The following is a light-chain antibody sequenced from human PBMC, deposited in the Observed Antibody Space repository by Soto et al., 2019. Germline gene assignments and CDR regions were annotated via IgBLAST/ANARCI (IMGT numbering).Light chain of an antibody. V-gene: IGKV1-33*01. J-gene: IGKJ1*01. CDR3: QQSYSSPPT. CDR2: DAS. CDR1: QDISNY. Sequence: DIQMTQSPSSLSASVGDRVTIACQASQDISNYLNWYQQKLGKAPKLLIYDASNLETGVPSRFSGSGSGTDFTFTISSLQPEDFATYYCQQSYSSPPTFGQGTKVDIK.